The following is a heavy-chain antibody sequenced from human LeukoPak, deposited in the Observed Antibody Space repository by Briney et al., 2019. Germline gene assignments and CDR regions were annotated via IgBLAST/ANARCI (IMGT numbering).Heavy chain of an antibody. J-gene: IGHJ4*02. CDR3: ARHADKIYDFWSGYARPFDY. CDR1: GYSISGGYY. D-gene: IGHD3-3*01. V-gene: IGHV4-38-2*01. CDR2: IYYSGST. Sequence: SETLSLTCAVSGYSISGGYYWGWIRQPPGKGLEWIGSIYYSGSTYYNPSLKSRVTISVDTSKNQFSLKLSSVTAADTAVYYCARHADKIYDFWSGYARPFDYWGQGTLVTVSS.